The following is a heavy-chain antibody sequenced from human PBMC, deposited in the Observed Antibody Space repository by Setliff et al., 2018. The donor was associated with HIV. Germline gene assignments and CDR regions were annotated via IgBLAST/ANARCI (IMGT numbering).Heavy chain of an antibody. V-gene: IGHV4-34*01. D-gene: IGHD3-10*01. CDR3: ARDSGRRNDAFDI. CDR2: INHSGST. J-gene: IGHJ3*02. CDR1: GGSFSGYY. Sequence: SETLSLTCAVYGGSFSGYYWSWIRQPPGKVLEWIGEINHSGSTNYNPSLKSRVTISVDTSKNQFSLKLSSVTAADTAVYYCARDSGRRNDAFDIWGQGTMVTVSS.